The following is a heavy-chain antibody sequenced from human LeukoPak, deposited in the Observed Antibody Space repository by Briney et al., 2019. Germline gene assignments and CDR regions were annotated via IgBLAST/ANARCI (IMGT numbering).Heavy chain of an antibody. CDR3: ARVGGYSYGADF. D-gene: IGHD5-18*01. V-gene: IGHV4-31*03. Sequence: SQTLSLTSTVSGGSISIVGYQWSWIRQHRGKGLEWIWYIYYSESTYYNPSLRSRVTISVDTSKNQFSLKLSSVTAADTAVYYCARVGGYSYGADFWGQGTLVTVSS. J-gene: IGHJ4*02. CDR1: GGSISIVGYQ. CDR2: IYYSEST.